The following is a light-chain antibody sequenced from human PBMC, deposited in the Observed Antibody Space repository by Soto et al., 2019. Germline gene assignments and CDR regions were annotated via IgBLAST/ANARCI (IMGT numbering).Light chain of an antibody. CDR3: QQRSNWPLYT. CDR2: DAS. Sequence: EIVLEQSPATLSLSPWERASLSCRASQSISTYLAWYQQKPGQAPRLLIYDASNRATGIPARFSGGGSGTDFTLTISSLEPEDFAVYYCQQRSNWPLYTFGQGTKLEIK. V-gene: IGKV3-11*01. CDR1: QSISTY. J-gene: IGKJ2*01.